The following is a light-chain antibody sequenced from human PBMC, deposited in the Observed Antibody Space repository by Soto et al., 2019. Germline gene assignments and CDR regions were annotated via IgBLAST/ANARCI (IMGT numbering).Light chain of an antibody. CDR3: QQLNSFPYT. CDR2: DAS. Sequence: DIQLTQSPFFLSASVGDRVTITCRASPGIASYLTWYQQRPGKAPKLLIYDASSFQSGVPSRFGGSGSGTEFTLTSSSLQPEDFATYYCQQLNSFPYTFGQGTKLEIK. J-gene: IGKJ2*01. V-gene: IGKV1-9*01. CDR1: PGIASY.